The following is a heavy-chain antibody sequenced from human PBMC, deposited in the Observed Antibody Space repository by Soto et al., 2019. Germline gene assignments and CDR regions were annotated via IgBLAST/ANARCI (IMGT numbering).Heavy chain of an antibody. D-gene: IGHD6-6*01. Sequence: GGSLRLSCAASGFTVSSNYMSWVRQAPGKGLEWVSVIYSGGSTYYADSVKGRFTISRDNSKNTLYLQMNSLRAEDTAVYYCARGPYSSSRNGDYYYGMDVWGQGTTVTVSS. J-gene: IGHJ6*02. V-gene: IGHV3-53*01. CDR2: IYSGGST. CDR3: ARGPYSSSRNGDYYYGMDV. CDR1: GFTVSSNY.